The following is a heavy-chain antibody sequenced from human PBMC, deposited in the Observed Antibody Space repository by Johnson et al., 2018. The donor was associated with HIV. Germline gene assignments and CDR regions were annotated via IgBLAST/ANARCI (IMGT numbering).Heavy chain of an antibody. D-gene: IGHD2-21*01. Sequence: EVQLVESGGGLVQPGGSLRLSCATSGFTFSDYWMSWVRQAPGKGLEWVANIKQDGSEQYYVDSVRGRFTISRDNSKYTVDMQMNSLRVEYTAVYYCANVDCGGDTCAGYDPFDLWGQGTLVTVSS. CDR3: ANVDCGGDTCAGYDPFDL. CDR1: GFTFSDYW. V-gene: IGHV3-7*02. CDR2: IKQDGSEQ. J-gene: IGHJ3*01.